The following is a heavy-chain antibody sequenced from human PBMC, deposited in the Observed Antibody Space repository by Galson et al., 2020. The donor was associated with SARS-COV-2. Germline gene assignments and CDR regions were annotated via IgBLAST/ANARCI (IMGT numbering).Heavy chain of an antibody. V-gene: IGHV2-70*01. CDR2: IDWDDDK. CDR3: ARTYYYDSSGYYYDDRGGFDY. CDR1: GFSLSTSGMC. J-gene: IGHJ4*02. D-gene: IGHD3-22*01. Sequence: SGPTLVKPTQTLTLTCTFSGFSLSTSGMCVSWIRQPPGKALEWLALIDWDDDKYYSTSLKTRLTISKDTSKNQVVLTMTNMDPVDTATYYCARTYYYDSSGYYYDDRGGFDYWGQGTLVTVSS.